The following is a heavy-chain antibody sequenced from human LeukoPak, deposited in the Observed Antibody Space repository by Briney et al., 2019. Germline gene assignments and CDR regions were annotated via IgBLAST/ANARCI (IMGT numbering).Heavy chain of an antibody. CDR3: ARVRGATGGNWFDP. V-gene: IGHV1-18*01. Sequence: GASVKVSCKPSGYTFATYDINWVRQATGQGLGWMGWISAYNGNTNYAQKLQGRVTMTTDTSTSTAYMELRSLRSDDTAVYYCARVRGATGGNWFDPWGQGTLVTVSS. D-gene: IGHD3-10*01. CDR2: ISAYNGNT. J-gene: IGHJ5*02. CDR1: GYTFATYD.